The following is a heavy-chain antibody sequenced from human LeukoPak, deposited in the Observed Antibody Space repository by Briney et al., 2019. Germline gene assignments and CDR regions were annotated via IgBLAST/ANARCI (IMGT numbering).Heavy chain of an antibody. CDR1: GGSFSGYY. CDR2: INHSGST. D-gene: IGHD2-8*01. V-gene: IGHV4-34*01. Sequence: SETLSLTCAVSGGSFSGYYWSWIRQPPGKGLEWIGEINHSGSTNYNPSLKSRVTISVDTSKNQFSLKLSSVTAADTAAYYCARGRGYCTNGVCPHEGNWFDPWGQGTLVTVSS. CDR3: ARGRGYCTNGVCPHEGNWFDP. J-gene: IGHJ5*02.